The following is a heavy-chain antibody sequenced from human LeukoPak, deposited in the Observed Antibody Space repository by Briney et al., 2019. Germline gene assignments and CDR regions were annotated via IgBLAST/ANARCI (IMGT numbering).Heavy chain of an antibody. D-gene: IGHD2-8*01. CDR1: GFTFSSYG. J-gene: IGHJ6*03. V-gene: IGHV3-30*02. CDR2: IRYDGSNK. Sequence: PGGSLRLSCAASGFTFSSYGMHWVRQAPGKGLEWVAFIRYDGSNKYYADSVKGLFTISRDNSKNTLYLQLNSLRAEDTAVYYCAKDVRAYYYYYMDVWGKGTTVTVSS. CDR3: AKDVRAYYYYYMDV.